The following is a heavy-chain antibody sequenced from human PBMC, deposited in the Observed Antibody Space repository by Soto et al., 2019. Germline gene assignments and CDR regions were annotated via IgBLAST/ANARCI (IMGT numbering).Heavy chain of an antibody. J-gene: IGHJ4*02. V-gene: IGHV1-46*03. CDR3: ARGALRGYSYGHPFDY. D-gene: IGHD5-18*01. CDR2: INPSGGST. CDR1: GYTFTSYY. Sequence: ASVKVSCKASGYTFTSYYMHWVRQAPGQGLEWMGIINPSGGSTSYAQKFQGRVTMTRDTSTSTVYMELSSLRSEDTAVYYCARGALRGYSYGHPFDYWGQGTLVTVSS.